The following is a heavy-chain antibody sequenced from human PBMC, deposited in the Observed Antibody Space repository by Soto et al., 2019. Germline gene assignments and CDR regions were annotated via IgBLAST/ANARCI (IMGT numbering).Heavy chain of an antibody. Sequence: PSETLSLTCAVYGGSFSGYYWSWIRQPPGKGLEWIGEINHSGSTNYNPSLKSRVTISVDTSKNQFSLKLSSVTAADTAVYYCARSMGDSDAFDIWGQGTMVTVSS. CDR1: GGSFSGYY. D-gene: IGHD2-21*02. J-gene: IGHJ3*02. CDR2: INHSGST. V-gene: IGHV4-34*01. CDR3: ARSMGDSDAFDI.